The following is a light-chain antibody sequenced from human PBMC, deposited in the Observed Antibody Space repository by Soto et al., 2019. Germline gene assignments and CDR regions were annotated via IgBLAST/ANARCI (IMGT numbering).Light chain of an antibody. Sequence: EIVLTQSPATLSLSPWERATLSCRASQSVSNYLAWYQQKPGQAPRLLIYEASNRATGIPARFSGSGSGTDFTLTISSLEPEDFALYYCQHRSNFGPGTKVDIK. V-gene: IGKV3-11*01. CDR2: EAS. CDR1: QSVSNY. CDR3: QHRSN. J-gene: IGKJ3*01.